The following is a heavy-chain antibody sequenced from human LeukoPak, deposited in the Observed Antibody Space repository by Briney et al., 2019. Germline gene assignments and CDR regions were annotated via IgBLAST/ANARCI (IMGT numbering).Heavy chain of an antibody. Sequence: NPSETLSLTCTVSGDSISSGDYYWSWIRQPAGTGLEWIGRISSSGSTNYNPSLKSRVTISVDTSKNQFSLKLSSVTAADTAVYFCARGPYSYDSSGAFDIWGQGTMVTVSS. CDR2: ISSSGST. J-gene: IGHJ3*02. CDR3: ARGPYSYDSSGAFDI. V-gene: IGHV4-61*02. CDR1: GDSISSGDYY. D-gene: IGHD3-22*01.